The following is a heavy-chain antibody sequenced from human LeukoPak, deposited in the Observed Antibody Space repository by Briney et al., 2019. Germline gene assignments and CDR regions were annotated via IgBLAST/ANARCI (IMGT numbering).Heavy chain of an antibody. V-gene: IGHV4-59*01. D-gene: IGHD3-9*01. CDR1: RGSISSYY. J-gene: IGHJ5*02. Sequence: PSETLSLTCTVSRGSISSYYWSWIRQPPGKGLEWIGYIYYSGSTNYNPSLKSRVTISVDTSKNQFSLKLSSVTAADTAVYYCARVRGYYDILTGANWFDPWGQGTLVTVSS. CDR2: IYYSGST. CDR3: ARVRGYYDILTGANWFDP.